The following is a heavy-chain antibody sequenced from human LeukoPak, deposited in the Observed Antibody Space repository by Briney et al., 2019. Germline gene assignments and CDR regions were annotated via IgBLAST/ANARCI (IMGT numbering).Heavy chain of an antibody. J-gene: IGHJ4*02. D-gene: IGHD6-19*01. Sequence: GGSLRLSCAASGFTFSTYYVNWVRQAPGKGLEWVSYISRSSSTIYYADSVQGRFTISRDNAKNSLYLQMNSLRAEDTAVYYCASGSSGWYGGYFDYSGQGTLVTVSS. CDR2: ISRSSSTI. CDR1: GFTFSTYY. CDR3: ASGSSGWYGGYFDY. V-gene: IGHV3-48*01.